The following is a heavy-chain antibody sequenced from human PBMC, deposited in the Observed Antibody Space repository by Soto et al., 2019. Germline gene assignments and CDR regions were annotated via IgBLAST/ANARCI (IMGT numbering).Heavy chain of an antibody. CDR3: ARQRLYCSGGTCYIRYYFDY. J-gene: IGHJ4*02. CDR1: GGSVSSGSYY. Sequence: SETLSLTCTVSGGSVSSGSYYWSWIRQPPGKGLEWIGYIYYSGSTNYNPSLKSRVTISVDTSKNQFSLKLSSVTAADTAVYYCARQRLYCSGGTCYIRYYFDYWGQGTLVTVSS. V-gene: IGHV4-61*01. CDR2: IYYSGST. D-gene: IGHD2-15*01.